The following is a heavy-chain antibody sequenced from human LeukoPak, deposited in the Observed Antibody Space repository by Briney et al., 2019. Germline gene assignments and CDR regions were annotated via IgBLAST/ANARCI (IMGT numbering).Heavy chain of an antibody. V-gene: IGHV1-69-2*01. CDR3: AREYSGHQAYDY. D-gene: IGHD5-12*01. Sequence: ASVKVSCKVSGYTFTDYYMHWVQPAPGKGLEWMGLVDPEDGETIYAEKFQGRVTITADTSKDTAYMELSSLRSEDTAVYYCAREYSGHQAYDYWGQGTLVTVSS. J-gene: IGHJ4*02. CDR2: VDPEDGET. CDR1: GYTFTDYY.